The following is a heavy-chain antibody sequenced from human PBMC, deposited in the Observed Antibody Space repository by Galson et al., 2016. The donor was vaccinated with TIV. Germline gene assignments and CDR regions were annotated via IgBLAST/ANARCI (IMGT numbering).Heavy chain of an antibody. CDR1: GYTFINYA. J-gene: IGHJ3*02. V-gene: IGHV1-3*01. CDR3: AKRGYSIWYSFEI. Sequence: SVKVSCKASGYTFINYAMYWVRQAPGQRLEWMGWINPGNGNTRYSETFRGRVTLTRDTSATTAYMELTSLTSDDTAVYYRAKRGYSIWYSFEIWGQGTMVTVSS. D-gene: IGHD3-3*02. CDR2: INPGNGNT.